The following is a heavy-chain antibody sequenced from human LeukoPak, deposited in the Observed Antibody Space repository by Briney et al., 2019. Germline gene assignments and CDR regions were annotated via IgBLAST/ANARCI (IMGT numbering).Heavy chain of an antibody. D-gene: IGHD3-16*01. Sequence: SETLSLTCTVSGGSISSYYWTWIRQPPGKGLEWLGYVHYNGQTNYNPSLQSRATMSVDMSKNQFSLRLTSVTAADTAVYYCVKVGETGHFDYWGQGALVTVSS. CDR3: VKVGETGHFDY. V-gene: IGHV4-59*01. CDR1: GGSISSYY. CDR2: VHYNGQT. J-gene: IGHJ4*02.